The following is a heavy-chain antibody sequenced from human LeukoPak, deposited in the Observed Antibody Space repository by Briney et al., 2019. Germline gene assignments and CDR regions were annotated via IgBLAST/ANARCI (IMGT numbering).Heavy chain of an antibody. CDR3: ARAAVEMATITNLRYYYYMDV. CDR1: GGSISSYY. CDR2: IYTSGST. Sequence: SETLSLTCTVSGGSISSYYWSWIRQPPGKGLEWIGRIYTSGSTNYNPSLKSRVTISVDTSKNQFSLKLSSVTAADTAVYYCARAAVEMATITNLRYYYYMDVWGKGTTVTVSS. V-gene: IGHV4-4*08. D-gene: IGHD5-24*01. J-gene: IGHJ6*03.